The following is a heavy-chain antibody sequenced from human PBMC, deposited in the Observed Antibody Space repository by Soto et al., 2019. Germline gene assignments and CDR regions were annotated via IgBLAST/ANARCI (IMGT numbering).Heavy chain of an antibody. CDR3: VRLSGNYHVGYFFDY. CDR1: GGSISSSSYY. CDR2: IYYRGTT. J-gene: IGHJ4*02. D-gene: IGHD1-26*01. V-gene: IGHV4-39*01. Sequence: QLQLQESGPRLVKPSETLSLTCAVSGGSISSSSYYWGWIRQPPGKGLEWIGNIYYRGTTYFNPSLKSRVTISVDTSKNQFSLTLSSVTAADTAVYYCVRLSGNYHVGYFFDYWGQGTLVTVSS.